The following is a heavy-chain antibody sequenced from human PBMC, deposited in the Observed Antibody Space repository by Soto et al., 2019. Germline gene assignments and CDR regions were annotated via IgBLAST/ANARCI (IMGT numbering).Heavy chain of an antibody. CDR2: IWYDGSNK. D-gene: IGHD6-6*01. V-gene: IGHV3-33*08. Sequence: GVSLRLSCAASGFTFSNAWINWVRQAPGKGLEWVAVIWYDGSNKYYADSVKGRFTISRDNSKNTLYLQMNSLRAEDTAVYYCASSGGSSSLGYWGQGTLVTVSS. CDR1: GFTFSNAW. CDR3: ASSGGSSSLGY. J-gene: IGHJ4*02.